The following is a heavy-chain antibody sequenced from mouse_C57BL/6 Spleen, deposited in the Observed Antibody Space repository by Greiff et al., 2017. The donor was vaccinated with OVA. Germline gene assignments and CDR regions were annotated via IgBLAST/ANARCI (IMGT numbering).Heavy chain of an antibody. CDR1: GFTFSSYG. Sequence: EVQLVESGGDLVKPGGSLKLSCAASGFTFSSYGMSWVRPTPDKRLEWVATISSGGSYTYYPDSVKGRFTISRDNAKNTLYLQMSSLKSEDTAMYYCARPDGYYSYFDYWGQGTTLTVSS. J-gene: IGHJ2*01. CDR2: ISSGGSYT. D-gene: IGHD2-3*01. V-gene: IGHV5-6*01. CDR3: ARPDGYYSYFDY.